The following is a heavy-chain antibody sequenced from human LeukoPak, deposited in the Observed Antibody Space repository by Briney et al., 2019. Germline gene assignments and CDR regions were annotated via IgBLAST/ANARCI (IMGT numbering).Heavy chain of an antibody. J-gene: IGHJ6*03. CDR1: GFTFSNAW. D-gene: IGHD2-21*02. CDR3: AREGGADLGYYYMDV. Sequence: GGSLRLSCAASGFTFSNAWMNWVRQAPGKGLEWVSSISSSSTYKYYADSVKGRFTISRDNARNSLYLEMNNLRAEDTAVYYCAREGGADLGYYYMDVWGKGTTVTVSS. V-gene: IGHV3-21*06. CDR2: ISSSSTYK.